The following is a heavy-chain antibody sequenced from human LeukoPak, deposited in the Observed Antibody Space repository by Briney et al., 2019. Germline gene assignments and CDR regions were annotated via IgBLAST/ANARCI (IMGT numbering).Heavy chain of an antibody. CDR1: GFTFGDYA. CDR2: IRSKAYGGTT. J-gene: IGHJ6*03. Sequence: GGSLRLSCTASGFTFGDYAMSWFRQAPGKGLEWVGVIRSKAYGGTTEYAASVKGRFTISRDDSKSIAYLQMNSLRAEDTAVYYCAKDLPEEQWLVPSDAYMDVWGKGTTVTVSS. V-gene: IGHV3-49*03. CDR3: AKDLPEEQWLVPSDAYMDV. D-gene: IGHD6-19*01.